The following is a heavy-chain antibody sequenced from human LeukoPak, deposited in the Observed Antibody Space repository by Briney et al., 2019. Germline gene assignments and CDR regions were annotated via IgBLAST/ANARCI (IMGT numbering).Heavy chain of an antibody. V-gene: IGHV3-30*18. D-gene: IGHD5-18*01. CDR3: AKDYWDTAMVPDAFDI. Sequence: QPGGSLRLPCAASGFTFSSYGMHWVRQAPGKGLEWVAVISYDGSNKYYADSVKGRFTISRDNSKNTLYLQMNSLRAEDTAVYYCAKDYWDTAMVPDAFDIWGQGTMVTVSS. CDR2: ISYDGSNK. CDR1: GFTFSSYG. J-gene: IGHJ3*02.